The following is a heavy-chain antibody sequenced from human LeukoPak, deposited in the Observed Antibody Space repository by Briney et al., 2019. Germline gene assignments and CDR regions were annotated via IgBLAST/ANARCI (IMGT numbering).Heavy chain of an antibody. J-gene: IGHJ4*02. V-gene: IGHV5-51*01. Sequence: GESLKISCKGSGYSFISYWIGWVRQMPGKGLEWMGIVYPGDSDTRYSPSFQGQVTISADKSISTAYLQWSSLKASDTAMYYCARQAYSSGWYYFDYWGQGTLVTVSS. CDR2: VYPGDSDT. D-gene: IGHD6-19*01. CDR3: ARQAYSSGWYYFDY. CDR1: GYSFISYW.